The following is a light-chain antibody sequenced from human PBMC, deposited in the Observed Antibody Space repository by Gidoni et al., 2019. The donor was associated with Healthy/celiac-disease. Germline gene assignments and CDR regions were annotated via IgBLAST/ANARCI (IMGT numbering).Light chain of an antibody. V-gene: IGKV3-20*01. CDR3: QQYGSSPSPLT. Sequence: EIVLTQSPGTLSLSPGERATLSCRAGQSVSSSYLAWYQQKPGQAPRLLIYGASSRATGIPDRFSGSGSGTDFTLTISRLEPEDFAVYYCQQYGSSPSPLTFGGGTKVEIK. CDR2: GAS. J-gene: IGKJ4*01. CDR1: QSVSSSY.